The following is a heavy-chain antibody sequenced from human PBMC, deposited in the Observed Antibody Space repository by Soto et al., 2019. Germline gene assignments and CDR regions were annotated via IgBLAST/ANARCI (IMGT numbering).Heavy chain of an antibody. CDR1: GDSISSGSYY. J-gene: IGHJ3*02. V-gene: IGHV4-31*03. D-gene: IGHD3-10*01. CDR3: ARGLRRSLVRGVITPATDAFDI. CDR2: MYYSGNS. Sequence: PSETLSLTCTVSGDSISSGSYYWSWIRQHPGKGLERIGYMYYSGNSYYNPSLKSRLTISIDTSKNQFALKVSSVTVAETAVYCCARGLRRSLVRGVITPATDAFDIWGQGTMVTVSS.